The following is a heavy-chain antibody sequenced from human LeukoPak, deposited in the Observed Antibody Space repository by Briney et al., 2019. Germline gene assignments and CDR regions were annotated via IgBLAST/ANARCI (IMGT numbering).Heavy chain of an antibody. CDR3: ARDHDYIWGSYRIPLDY. V-gene: IGHV3-48*02. CDR1: GFTFSSYN. Sequence: GVSLRLSCAASGFTFSSYNMNWVRQDPGKGLEWVSYISSSSSSIYYADSVKGRFTISRDNAKNSLYLQMNSLRDEDTAVYYCARDHDYIWGSYRIPLDYWGRGTLVTVSS. D-gene: IGHD3-16*02. J-gene: IGHJ4*02. CDR2: ISSSSSSI.